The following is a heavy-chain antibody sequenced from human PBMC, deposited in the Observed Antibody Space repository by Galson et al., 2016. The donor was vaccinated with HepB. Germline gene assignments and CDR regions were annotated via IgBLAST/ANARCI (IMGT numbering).Heavy chain of an antibody. CDR3: ARLTTEDAFDI. J-gene: IGHJ3*02. V-gene: IGHV1-69*13. CDR2: ISPIFGTA. CDR1: GGTFSSYE. Sequence: SVKVSCKASGGTFSSYEISWVRQAPGQGLEWMGGISPIFGTANYTQQFQGRVTLTADESTSTAYMELSSQSSEDTAVYYCARLTTEDAFDIWGQGTMVTVSS. D-gene: IGHD1-14*01.